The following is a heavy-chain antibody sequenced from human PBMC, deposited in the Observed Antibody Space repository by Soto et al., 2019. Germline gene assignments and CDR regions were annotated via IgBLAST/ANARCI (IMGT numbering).Heavy chain of an antibody. D-gene: IGHD3-10*01. CDR1: GYILTHYY. Sequence: SVKVSCKASGYILTHYYIHSVRLAPGQGLEWMGWLNPNSGGSGHAQKFQGRVTMTRDTSISTAYMELSSLTSDDRALYYCARGDDSGSFDYWGQGTLVT. CDR2: LNPNSGGS. V-gene: IGHV1-2*02. J-gene: IGHJ4*02. CDR3: ARGDDSGSFDY.